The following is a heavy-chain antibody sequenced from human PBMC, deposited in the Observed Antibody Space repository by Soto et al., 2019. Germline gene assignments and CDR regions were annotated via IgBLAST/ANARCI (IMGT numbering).Heavy chain of an antibody. D-gene: IGHD1-26*01. CDR2: ISWNSGNI. V-gene: IGHV3-9*01. CDR3: AKARRGTTNWFDP. Sequence: GGSLRLSCAAFGFTFDDYAMHWVRQAPGKGLEWVSGISWNSGNIEYADSVKGRFIISRDNAKNSLFLQMNSLRPEDTALYYCAKARRGTTNWFDPWGQGTLVTVSS. CDR1: GFTFDDYA. J-gene: IGHJ5*02.